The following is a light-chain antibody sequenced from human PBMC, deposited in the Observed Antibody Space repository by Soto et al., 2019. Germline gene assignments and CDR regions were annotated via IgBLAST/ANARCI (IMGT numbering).Light chain of an antibody. V-gene: IGLV2-11*01. Sequence: QSVLTQPRSVSGSPGQSVTISCTGTNSDVGAYKYVSWYQHHPGKAPKPIIFDVNKRPLGVPDRFSGSKSDNTASLTISGLQGDDEADYYCCSYAGAYTLGVFGGGTKLTVL. J-gene: IGLJ3*02. CDR1: NSDVGAYKY. CDR3: CSYAGAYTLGV. CDR2: DVN.